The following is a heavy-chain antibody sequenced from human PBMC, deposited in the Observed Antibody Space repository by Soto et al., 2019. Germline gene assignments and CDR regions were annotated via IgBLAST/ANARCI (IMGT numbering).Heavy chain of an antibody. CDR1: GGSITSSFY. CDR2: IYGTGNT. D-gene: IGHD6-13*01. V-gene: IGHV4-39*01. CDR3: RSSSRYSTDV. Sequence: QLQLQESGPGLVKPSETLSLSCTASGGSITSSFYWGWIRQPPGKGLEWIGSIYGTGNTYYNPSLKGRVTISADTYKNQFSLNLISVTAADTAVYYCRSSSRYSTDVWGQGATVTVSS. J-gene: IGHJ6*02.